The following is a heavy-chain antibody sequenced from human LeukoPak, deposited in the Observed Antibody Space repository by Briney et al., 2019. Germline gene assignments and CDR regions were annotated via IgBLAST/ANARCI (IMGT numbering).Heavy chain of an antibody. J-gene: IGHJ4*02. CDR2: ISSSGSTI. CDR1: GFTFSSYE. D-gene: IGHD6-19*01. V-gene: IGHV3-48*03. CDR3: ARESEGGWVDY. Sequence: GGSLRLSCAASGFTFSSYEMNWVRQAPGKGLEWVSYISSSGSTIYYADSVKGRFTTSRDNAKNSLYLQMNSLRAEDTAVYYCARESEGGWVDYWGQGTLVTVSS.